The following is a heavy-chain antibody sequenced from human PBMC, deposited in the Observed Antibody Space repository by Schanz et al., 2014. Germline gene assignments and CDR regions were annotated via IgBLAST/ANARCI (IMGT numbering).Heavy chain of an antibody. Sequence: VQLVESGGGVVQFGRSLRLSCVASGFTFNSYAMTWVRQAPGKGLEWVSSISHSGGSKYYADSVKGRFTISRDNSENTLYLQMNSLSADDTAVFYCAKGMGYCSGGTCYDYYYYGLDVWGQGTTVTVSS. V-gene: IGHV3-23*04. D-gene: IGHD2-15*01. CDR2: ISHSGGSK. J-gene: IGHJ6*02. CDR3: AKGMGYCSGGTCYDYYYYGLDV. CDR1: GFTFNSYA.